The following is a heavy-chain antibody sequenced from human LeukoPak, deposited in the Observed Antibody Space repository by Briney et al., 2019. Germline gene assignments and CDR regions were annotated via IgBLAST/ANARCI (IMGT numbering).Heavy chain of an antibody. V-gene: IGHV3-30*02. CDR2: IRYDGSNK. CDR1: GFTFSSYG. D-gene: IGHD3-10*01. CDR3: AKVNAVRGVGGFDY. Sequence: GGSLRLSCAASGFTFSSYGMHWVRQAPGKGLEWVAFIRYDGSNKYYADSVKGRFTISRDNSKNTLYLQMNSLRAGDTAVYYCAKVNAVRGVGGFDYWGQGTLVTVSS. J-gene: IGHJ4*02.